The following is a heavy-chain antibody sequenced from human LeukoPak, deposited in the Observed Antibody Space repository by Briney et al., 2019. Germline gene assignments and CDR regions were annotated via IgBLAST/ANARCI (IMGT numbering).Heavy chain of an antibody. CDR1: GGSISNYY. J-gene: IGHJ6*03. CDR3: ARVDLGYSSNWPPQVYYYMDV. CDR2: IYYSGST. Sequence: PSETLSLTCTVSGGSISNYYWSCIRQPPGKGLEWIGYIYYSGSTDYNPSLKSRVTISVDTSKNQFSLKLSSVTAADTAVYYCARVDLGYSSNWPPQVYYYMDVWGKGTTVTISS. V-gene: IGHV4-59*01. D-gene: IGHD6-13*01.